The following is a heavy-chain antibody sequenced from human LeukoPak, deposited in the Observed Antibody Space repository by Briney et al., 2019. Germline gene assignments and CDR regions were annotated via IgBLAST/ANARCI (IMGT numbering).Heavy chain of an antibody. V-gene: IGHV3-66*01. J-gene: IGHJ4*02. Sequence: GGSLRLSCAASGLIVSGDYMSWVRQAPGKGLEWVSVIYSGGATFYADSVRGRFTISRDTSKNTWYLQMNSPRADDTGVYYCARASSDGIIPAATSFDYWGQGTLVTVSS. CDR1: GLIVSGDY. CDR2: IYSGGAT. D-gene: IGHD2-2*01. CDR3: ARASSDGIIPAATSFDY.